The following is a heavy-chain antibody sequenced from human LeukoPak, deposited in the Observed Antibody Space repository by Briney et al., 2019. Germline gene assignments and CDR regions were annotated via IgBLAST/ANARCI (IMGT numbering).Heavy chain of an antibody. J-gene: IGHJ5*02. CDR3: ARPLMYYYGSETYFWFDP. V-gene: IGHV3-7*01. CDR1: GGSFSAHY. CDR2: IKQDGSEQ. D-gene: IGHD3-10*01. Sequence: ETLSLTCAVYGGSFSAHYWNWIRQPPGKGLEWVANIKQDGSEQYYVDSVKGRFTISRDNAKNSLSLQMNSLRAEDTAVYYCARPLMYYYGSETYFWFDPWGQGTLVTVSS.